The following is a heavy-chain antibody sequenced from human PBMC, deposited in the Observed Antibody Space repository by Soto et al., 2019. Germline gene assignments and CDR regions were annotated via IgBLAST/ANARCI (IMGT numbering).Heavy chain of an antibody. CDR2: IYYSGST. Sequence: SETLSLTCTVASAPVSSSTYTWGWIRQPPGKGLEWIGSIYYSGSTYYNPSLKSRVTISIDTSKNQFSLKLSSVTAADTAVYYCARVPDYWGQGILVTVSS. CDR1: SAPVSSSTYT. V-gene: IGHV4-39*07. D-gene: IGHD2-2*01. CDR3: ARVPDY. J-gene: IGHJ4*02.